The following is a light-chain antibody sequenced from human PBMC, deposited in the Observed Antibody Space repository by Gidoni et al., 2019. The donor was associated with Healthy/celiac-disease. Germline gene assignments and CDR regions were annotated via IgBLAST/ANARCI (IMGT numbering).Light chain of an antibody. CDR3: QQYGSSPRT. CDR2: GAS. J-gene: IGKJ1*01. CDR1: QSVSSSY. V-gene: IGKV3-20*01. Sequence: ELVLTPSPRTLSLSPGERATLSCRASQSVSSSYLAWYQQKPGQAPRLLIYGASSRATGIPDRFSGSGSGTDFTLTISRLEPEDVAVYYCQQYGSSPRTFGQGTKVEIK.